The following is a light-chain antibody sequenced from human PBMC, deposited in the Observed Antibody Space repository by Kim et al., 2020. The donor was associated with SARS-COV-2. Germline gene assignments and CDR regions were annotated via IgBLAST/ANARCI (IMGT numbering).Light chain of an antibody. J-gene: IGKJ1*01. CDR2: GAS. V-gene: IGKV3-20*01. Sequence: EIELTQSPGTLSSSPGERVTLSCRASQRITNNYLAWYQQKPGQAPGLLIYGASTRATGIPDRFSGSGSGTDFTLTITRLEPEDFAVYYCQQYATLPRTFGQGTKVDIK. CDR1: QRITNNY. CDR3: QQYATLPRT.